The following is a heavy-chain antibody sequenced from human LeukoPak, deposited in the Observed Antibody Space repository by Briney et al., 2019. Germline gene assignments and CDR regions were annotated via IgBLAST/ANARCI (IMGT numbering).Heavy chain of an antibody. V-gene: IGHV4-34*01. CDR2: INHSGST. CDR1: GGSFSGYY. Sequence: PSETLSLTCAVYGGSFSGYYWSWIRQLPGKGLEWIGEINHSGSTNYNPSLKSRVTISVDTSKNQFSLKLSSVTAADTAVYYCAREGSYPAFDIWGQGTMVTVSS. J-gene: IGHJ3*02. D-gene: IGHD3-10*01. CDR3: AREGSYPAFDI.